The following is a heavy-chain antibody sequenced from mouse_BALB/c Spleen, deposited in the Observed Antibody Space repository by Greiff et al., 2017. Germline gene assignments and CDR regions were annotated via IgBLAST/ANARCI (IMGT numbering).Heavy chain of an antibody. Sequence: EVKLQESGAELVKPGASVKLSCTASGFNIKDTYMHWVKQRPEQGLEWIGRIDPANGNTKYDPKFQGKATITADTSSNTAYLQLSSLTSEDTAVYYCARWDYYGSRDAYWGQGTLVTVSA. CDR3: ARWDYYGSRDAY. D-gene: IGHD1-1*01. CDR1: GFNIKDTY. V-gene: IGHV14-3*02. CDR2: IDPANGNT. J-gene: IGHJ3*01.